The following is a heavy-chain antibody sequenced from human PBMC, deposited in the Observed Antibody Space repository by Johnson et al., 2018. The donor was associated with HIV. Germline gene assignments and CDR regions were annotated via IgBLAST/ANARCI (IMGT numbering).Heavy chain of an antibody. J-gene: IGHJ3*02. CDR1: GFTFSDYY. V-gene: IGHV3-11*04. Sequence: QVQLVESGGGLVKPGGSLRLSCAASGFTFSDYYMSWIRQAPGKGLEWVSYISSSGSTMYYADSVKGRFTLSRYNAKNSLCLQMNSLRAEDTAVYSCAREGRSGLDALDSWGQGTMVTVSS. CDR3: AREGRSGLDALDS. D-gene: IGHD3-3*01. CDR2: ISSSGSTM.